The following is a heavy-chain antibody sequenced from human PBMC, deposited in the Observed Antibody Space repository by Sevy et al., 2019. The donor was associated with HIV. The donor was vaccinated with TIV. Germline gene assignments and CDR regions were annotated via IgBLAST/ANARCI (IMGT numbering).Heavy chain of an antibody. D-gene: IGHD3-22*01. CDR3: ARESSGPSVVAL. Sequence: GGSLRLSCAASGFTFTTYWMIWIRQAPGKGLEWVANINRDGTQKYYADSLKDRFTISRDNAENSLYLQMDSLRAEDTAPYYCARESSGPSVVALWGQGTLVTVSS. CDR1: GFTFTTYW. J-gene: IGHJ4*02. V-gene: IGHV3-7*01. CDR2: INRDGTQK.